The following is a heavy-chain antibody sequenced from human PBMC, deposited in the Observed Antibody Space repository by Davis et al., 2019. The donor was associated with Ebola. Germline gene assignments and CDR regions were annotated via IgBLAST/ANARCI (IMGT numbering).Heavy chain of an antibody. V-gene: IGHV1-18*01. Sequence: AASVKVSCKASGYTFTNYGISWVRQAPGQGLEWMGWISAYNGNTNYAQKLQGRVTMTTDTSTSTAYMELRSLRSDDTAVYYCARGITMVRENNWFDPWGQGTLVTVSS. J-gene: IGHJ5*02. CDR2: ISAYNGNT. CDR3: ARGITMVRENNWFDP. CDR1: GYTFTNYG. D-gene: IGHD3-10*01.